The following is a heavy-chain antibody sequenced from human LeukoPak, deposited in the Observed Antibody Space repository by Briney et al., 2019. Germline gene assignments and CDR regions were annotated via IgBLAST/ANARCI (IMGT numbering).Heavy chain of an antibody. J-gene: IGHJ4*02. CDR3: AKTLFGFSYGKIDY. CDR1: GFTFSSYA. CDR2: IRGSDGST. Sequence: GGSLRLSCAASGFTFSSYAMNWVRQAPRKGLEWVSAIRGSDGSTYYADSVRGRFTISRDNSKNTLYLQMNNLRAEDTAVYYCAKTLFGFSYGKIDYWGQGTLVTVSS. V-gene: IGHV3-23*01. D-gene: IGHD5-18*01.